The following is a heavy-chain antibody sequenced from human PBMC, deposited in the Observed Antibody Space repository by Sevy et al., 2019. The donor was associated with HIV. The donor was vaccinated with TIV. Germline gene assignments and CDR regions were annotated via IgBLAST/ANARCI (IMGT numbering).Heavy chain of an antibody. CDR1: GYTFSSYG. CDR3: AREGYYYRSGTYSPPNYYGMDV. J-gene: IGHJ6*02. V-gene: IGHV1-18*01. D-gene: IGHD3-10*01. CDR2: ISDYNGYT. Sequence: ASVKVSCKASGYTFSSYGISWVRQAPGQGLEWMGWISDYNGYTNYAHKFQGRVTMSTETSTRTAYMELRSLRSDDTAVYFCAREGYYYRSGTYSPPNYYGMDVWGQRTAVTDSS.